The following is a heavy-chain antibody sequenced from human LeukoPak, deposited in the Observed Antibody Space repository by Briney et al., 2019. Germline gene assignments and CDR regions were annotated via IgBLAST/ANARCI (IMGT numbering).Heavy chain of an antibody. D-gene: IGHD3-10*01. Sequence: GGSLGLSCAASGFSFSNFAMTWVRQAPGKGLEWVAFIRYDASNAYYEDSVKGRFTISRDYSKNTLFLQMISLRAEDTAVYYCAKDHYGSGPVDYWGQGTLVTVSS. CDR2: IRYDASNA. CDR1: GFSFSNFA. V-gene: IGHV3-30*02. CDR3: AKDHYGSGPVDY. J-gene: IGHJ4*02.